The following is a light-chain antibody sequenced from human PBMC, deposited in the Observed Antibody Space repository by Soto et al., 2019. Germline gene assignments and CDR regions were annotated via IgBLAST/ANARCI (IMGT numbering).Light chain of an antibody. CDR2: EAR. CDR3: CAYTGSSTLV. Sequence: QSALTQPASVSGSAGQSITISCSGTMRDVGAYNLVSWYQQHPGTAPKLLIYEARNRPSGISSRFSGSRSGNTASLTISGLQSEEEDDYYCCAYTGSSTLVFGGGTKLTVL. J-gene: IGLJ3*02. V-gene: IGLV2-14*01. CDR1: MRDVGAYNL.